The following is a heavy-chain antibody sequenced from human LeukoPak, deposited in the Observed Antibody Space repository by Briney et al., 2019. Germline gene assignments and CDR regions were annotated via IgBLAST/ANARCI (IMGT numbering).Heavy chain of an antibody. D-gene: IGHD2-15*01. CDR1: GSSFTTYW. V-gene: IGHV5-51*01. Sequence: GESLKISCQGSGSSFTTYWIGWMRQMPGKGLEWMAIITPGNSDTRYSASIQGQVTISADKSVSTAYLQWSSLKASDTAMYYCARHASPSIVVVVAANNWFDPWGQGTLVTVSS. CDR3: ARHASPSIVVVVAANNWFDP. J-gene: IGHJ5*02. CDR2: ITPGNSDT.